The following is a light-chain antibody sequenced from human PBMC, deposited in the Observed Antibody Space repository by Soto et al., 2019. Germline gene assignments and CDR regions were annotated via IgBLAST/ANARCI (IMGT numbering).Light chain of an antibody. Sequence: DIVMTQSPLSLPVTPGEPVSISCRSSQSLLNSNGYNYLDWYLQRPGQSPQLLIYLGSNRASGVTDRCSGSGSGTDFTLNISRVEAEDVGVYYFMQGLQTLSFGQGTRLEI. CDR2: LGS. V-gene: IGKV2-28*01. J-gene: IGKJ5*01. CDR1: QSLLNSNGYNY. CDR3: MQGLQTLS.